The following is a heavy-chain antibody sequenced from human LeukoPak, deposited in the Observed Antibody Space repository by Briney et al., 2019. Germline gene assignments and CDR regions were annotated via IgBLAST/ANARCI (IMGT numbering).Heavy chain of an antibody. Sequence: GGSLRLSCAASGFTVSSTYMSWVRQAPGKGLEWVSVIYSRGGAYYADYATGLFTISRDKSKNTLYLQMNSLRAEDTAVYYCASGGVDYYDSSGYYYDYWGQGTLVTVSS. D-gene: IGHD3-22*01. CDR3: ASGGVDYYDSSGYYYDY. J-gene: IGHJ4*02. CDR1: GFTVSSTY. CDR2: IYSRGGA. V-gene: IGHV3-53*01.